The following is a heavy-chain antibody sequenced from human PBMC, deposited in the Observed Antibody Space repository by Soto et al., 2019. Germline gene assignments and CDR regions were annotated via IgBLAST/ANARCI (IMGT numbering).Heavy chain of an antibody. CDR1: VFTFSTYE. CDR2: ISSSGSTI. V-gene: IGHV3-48*03. CDR3: ARDLGGYSSSWYYFDY. Sequence: GALRLSCAASVFTFSTYEMNWVRQAPGKGLEWVSYISSSGSTIYYADSVKGRFTISRDNAKKSLYLQMNSLRDEDTAVYYCARDLGGYSSSWYYFDYWGQGTLVTVSS. J-gene: IGHJ4*02. D-gene: IGHD6-13*01.